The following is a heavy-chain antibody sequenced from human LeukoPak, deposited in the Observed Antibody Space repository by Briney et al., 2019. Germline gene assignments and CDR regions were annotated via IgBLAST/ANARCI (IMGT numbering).Heavy chain of an antibody. CDR3: ARNDYGDY. CDR2: ISAYNANT. J-gene: IGHJ4*02. V-gene: IGHV1-18*01. CDR1: GYTFTTYG. Sequence: GASVKVSCKASGYTFTTYGISWVRQAPGQGLEWMGWISAYNANTVYAQKLQGRVTMTTDTSTNTAYMELRSLRSDDTAMYYCARNDYGDYWGQGTLVTVSS.